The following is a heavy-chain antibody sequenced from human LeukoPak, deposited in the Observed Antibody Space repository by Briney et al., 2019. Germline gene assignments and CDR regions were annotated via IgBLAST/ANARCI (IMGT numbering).Heavy chain of an antibody. J-gene: IGHJ4*02. V-gene: IGHV3-9*01. Sequence: PGRSLRLSCAASGFTFDDCAMHWVRQAPGKGLEGVSGISWNSGSIGYAESVKGRFTISRDNANNSLYLQMNSLRAEDTALYYCAKDQDFWSGNLDYWGQGTLVTVSS. CDR3: AKDQDFWSGNLDY. D-gene: IGHD3-3*01. CDR1: GFTFDDCA. CDR2: ISWNSGSI.